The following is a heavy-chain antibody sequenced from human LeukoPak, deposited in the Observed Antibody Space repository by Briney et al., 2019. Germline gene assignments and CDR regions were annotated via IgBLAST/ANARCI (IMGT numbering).Heavy chain of an antibody. Sequence: GGSLRLSCTASGFTFGGYAITWVRQAPGKGLEWVSSIRGGSEDSYYADSVKGRFTISRDNSRSTLYLQMNSLRADDTAVYYCGRTIAQYSNSWLYYFYGLDVWGQGTTVTVSS. J-gene: IGHJ6*02. CDR2: IRGGSEDS. CDR1: GFTFGGYA. V-gene: IGHV3-23*01. CDR3: GRTIAQYSNSWLYYFYGLDV. D-gene: IGHD6-13*01.